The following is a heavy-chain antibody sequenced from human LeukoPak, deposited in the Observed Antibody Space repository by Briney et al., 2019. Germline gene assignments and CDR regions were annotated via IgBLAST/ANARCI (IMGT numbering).Heavy chain of an antibody. CDR3: ARVTAAAVYYYYYMDV. V-gene: IGHV3-23*01. CDR1: GFTFSNYG. Sequence: GGSLRLSCAASGFTFSNYGMSWVRQAPGKGLEWVSGIRGSRGSKYYADSVKGRFTISRDNSKNTLYLQMNSLRAEDTAVYYCARVTAAAVYYYYYMDVWGKGTTVTVSS. CDR2: IRGSRGSK. D-gene: IGHD6-13*01. J-gene: IGHJ6*03.